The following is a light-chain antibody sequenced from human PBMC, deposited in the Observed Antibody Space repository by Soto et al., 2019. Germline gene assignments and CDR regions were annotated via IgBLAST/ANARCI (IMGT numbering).Light chain of an antibody. V-gene: IGKV1-5*01. CDR2: GAS. Sequence: DIQLTQSPPTLSASVGDRVTITCRASQIIRYYLAWYQQMPGKSPQLLIYGASSLQSGVPSRFSGSGSGTEFSLTIISLQPDDFATYFCQHHNSYSQTFGQGTKVEIK. J-gene: IGKJ1*01. CDR1: QIIRYY. CDR3: QHHNSYSQT.